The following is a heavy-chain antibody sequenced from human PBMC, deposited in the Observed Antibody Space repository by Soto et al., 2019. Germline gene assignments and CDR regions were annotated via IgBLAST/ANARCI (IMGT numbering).Heavy chain of an antibody. CDR3: APDKDAARWLDH. V-gene: IGHV4-30-4*01. Sequence: SETRSLTCTWSVFSIISCDYDLSCIRQRPWKGLELIVYIYYSVSTYYNPSLKSRVTISVDTSKNQFSLKLSSVTSAATAVYYCAPDKDAARWLDHCGQRTLVTVSS. CDR1: VFSIISCDYD. CDR2: IYYSVST. J-gene: IGHJ5*02. D-gene: IGHD6-6*01.